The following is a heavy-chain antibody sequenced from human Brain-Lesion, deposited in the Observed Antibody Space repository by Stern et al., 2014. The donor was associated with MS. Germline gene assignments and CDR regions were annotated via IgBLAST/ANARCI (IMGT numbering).Heavy chain of an antibody. D-gene: IGHD6-19*01. J-gene: IGHJ3*02. CDR3: ARTYSSGWYGGHAFDI. Sequence: MQLVQSGAEVKKPGESLKISCKGSGYRFDNYWIGWGRQKPGKGLEWMGIIYTADSDTRYSPSLQGQVTISADKSISTVYLQWSSLKASDTAMYYCARTYSSGWYGGHAFDIWGQGTMVTVSS. CDR1: GYRFDNYW. CDR2: IYTADSDT. V-gene: IGHV5-51*01.